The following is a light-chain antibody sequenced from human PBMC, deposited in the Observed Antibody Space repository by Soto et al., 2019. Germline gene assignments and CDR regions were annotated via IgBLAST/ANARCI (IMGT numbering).Light chain of an antibody. J-gene: IGLJ2*01. Sequence: QSALTQPASVSGSPGQSITISCTGTSSDIGAYNFVSWNQQHPGKAPKLMLYDVNIRPSGVSNRFSGSKSGNTASLTSSGFQAEAEADYYCTSWTTSTTMIFGGGTKLTVL. CDR2: DVN. V-gene: IGLV2-14*03. CDR1: SSDIGAYNF. CDR3: TSWTTSTTMI.